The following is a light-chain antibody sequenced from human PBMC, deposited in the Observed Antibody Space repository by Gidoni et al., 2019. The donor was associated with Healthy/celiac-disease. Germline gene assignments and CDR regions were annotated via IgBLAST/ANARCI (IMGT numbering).Light chain of an antibody. Sequence: DNVMTTSPDSLAVSLGERATTNCKSSQSVLHSSNNKNYLAWYQQKPGQPPKLLIYWSSTRASGVPNRFSASGSGTDFTTTISSMQAEVVAVYYCQHYYSTPWTFGQGTKVEIK. CDR3: QHYYSTPWT. J-gene: IGKJ1*01. CDR1: QSVLHSSNNKNY. V-gene: IGKV4-1*01. CDR2: WSS.